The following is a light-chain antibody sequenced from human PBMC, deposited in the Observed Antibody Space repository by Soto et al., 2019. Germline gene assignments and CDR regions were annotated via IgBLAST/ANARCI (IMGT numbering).Light chain of an antibody. CDR1: SSDVGGYNY. V-gene: IGLV2-14*01. CDR3: SSYTSSTTPYYV. Sequence: QTVVTQPASVSGSPGQSITISCTGTSSDVGGYNYVSWYQQHPGKAPKLMIYEVSNRSSGVSNRFSGSKSGNTASLTISGLQAEDEADYYCSSYTSSTTPYYVFGTGTKLTVL. J-gene: IGLJ1*01. CDR2: EVS.